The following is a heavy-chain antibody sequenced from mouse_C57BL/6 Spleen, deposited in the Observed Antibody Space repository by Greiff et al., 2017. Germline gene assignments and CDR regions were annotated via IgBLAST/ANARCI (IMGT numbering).Heavy chain of an antibody. CDR3: TRVDYYGSSYWDFDG. V-gene: IGHV5-9-1*02. CDR2: ISSGGDYI. D-gene: IGHD1-1*01. J-gene: IGHJ1*03. Sequence: DVQLVESGEGLVKPGGSLKLSCAASGFTFSSYAMSWVRQTPEKRLEWVAYISSGGDYIYYADTVKGRFTISRDNARNTLYLQMSSLKSEDTAMYYCTRVDYYGSSYWDFDGWGTGTTVTVSS. CDR1: GFTFSSYA.